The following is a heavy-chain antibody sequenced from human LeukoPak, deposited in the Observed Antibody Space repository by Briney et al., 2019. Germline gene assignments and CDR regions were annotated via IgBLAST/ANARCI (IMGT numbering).Heavy chain of an antibody. D-gene: IGHD2-15*01. Sequence: GESLKISCKGSGYSFTSYWIGWVRQMPGKGLEWMGIIYPGDSDTRYSPSFQGQVTISADKSIRTAYLQWSSLKASDTAMYYCARKGSLFCSGGSCTTWVAFDIWGQGTMVTVSS. CDR2: IYPGDSDT. CDR3: ARKGSLFCSGGSCTTWVAFDI. V-gene: IGHV5-51*01. CDR1: GYSFTSYW. J-gene: IGHJ3*02.